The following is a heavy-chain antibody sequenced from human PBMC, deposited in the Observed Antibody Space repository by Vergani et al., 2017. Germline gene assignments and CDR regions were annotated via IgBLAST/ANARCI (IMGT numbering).Heavy chain of an antibody. J-gene: IGHJ4*02. Sequence: EAQLVESGGGLVQPEGSLRLSCAASGFTFSSYAMSWVRQAPGKGLEWVSAISGSGGSTYYADSVKGRFTISRDNSKNTLYLQMNSLRAEDTAVYYCAKDHFLVEDYFDYWGQGTLVTVSS. CDR3: AKDHFLVEDYFDY. CDR1: GFTFSSYA. D-gene: IGHD2-15*01. CDR2: ISGSGGST. V-gene: IGHV3-23*04.